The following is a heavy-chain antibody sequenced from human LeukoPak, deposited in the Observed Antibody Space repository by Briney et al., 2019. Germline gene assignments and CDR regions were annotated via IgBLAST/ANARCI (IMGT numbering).Heavy chain of an antibody. Sequence: ASVKVSCKASGGTFSSYAISWVRQAPGLGLEWMGGIIPIFGTANYAQKFQGRVTITADESTSTAYMELSSLRSEDTAVYYCARGSIGDYGDYGGFDYWGQGTLVTVSS. V-gene: IGHV1-69*13. D-gene: IGHD4-17*01. CDR2: IIPIFGTA. CDR3: ARGSIGDYGDYGGFDY. J-gene: IGHJ4*02. CDR1: GGTFSSYA.